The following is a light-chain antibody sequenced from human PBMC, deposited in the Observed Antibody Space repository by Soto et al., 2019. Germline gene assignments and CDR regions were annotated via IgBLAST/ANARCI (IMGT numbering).Light chain of an antibody. V-gene: IGKV3-11*01. J-gene: IGKJ2*01. CDR3: QQRSNWPPGYT. Sequence: EIVLTQSPATLSLSPGERATLSCRASQSVSSYLAGYQQKPGQAPRLLIYDASNRATGIPARFSGSGSGTDFTLTISSLEPEDFAVYYCQQRSNWPPGYTCGQGTKLEIK. CDR1: QSVSSY. CDR2: DAS.